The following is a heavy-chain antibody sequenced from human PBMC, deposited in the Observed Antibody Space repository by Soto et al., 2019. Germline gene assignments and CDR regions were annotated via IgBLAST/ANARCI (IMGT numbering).Heavy chain of an antibody. CDR1: GFTFSSYA. CDR2: ISGSGGST. Sequence: PGGSLRLSCAASGFTFSSYAMSWVRQAPGKGLEWVSAISGSGGSTYYADSVKGRFTISRDNSKNTLYLQMNSLRAEATAVYYCARGSYDSSGYYFAFDIWGQGTMVTVSS. J-gene: IGHJ3*02. V-gene: IGHV3-23*01. CDR3: ARGSYDSSGYYFAFDI. D-gene: IGHD3-22*01.